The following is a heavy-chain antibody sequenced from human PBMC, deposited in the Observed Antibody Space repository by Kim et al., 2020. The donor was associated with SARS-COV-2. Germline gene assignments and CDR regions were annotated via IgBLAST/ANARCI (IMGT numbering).Heavy chain of an antibody. CDR2: IWYDGSNK. CDR3: AKAFYYYYGMDV. J-gene: IGHJ6*02. CDR1: GFTFSSYG. V-gene: IGHV3-33*06. Sequence: GGSLRLSCAASGFTFSSYGMHWVRQAPGKGLEWVAVIWYDGSNKYYADSVKGRFTISRDNSKNTLYLQMNSLRAEDTAVYYCAKAFYYYYGMDVWGQGTRVTGSS.